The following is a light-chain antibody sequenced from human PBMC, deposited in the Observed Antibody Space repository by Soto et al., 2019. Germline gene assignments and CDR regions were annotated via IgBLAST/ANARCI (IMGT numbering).Light chain of an antibody. V-gene: IGKV3-15*01. CDR1: QSDSSN. J-gene: IGKJ4*01. Sequence: EIVMTQSPATLSVSPGEGATLSCRSSQSDSSNLAWYQQKPGQAPRLLIYGASTRATGIPARFSGSGSGTEFTLTISSQQSEDFAVYYCQQYNNWPPLTFGGGTKVEIK. CDR3: QQYNNWPPLT. CDR2: GAS.